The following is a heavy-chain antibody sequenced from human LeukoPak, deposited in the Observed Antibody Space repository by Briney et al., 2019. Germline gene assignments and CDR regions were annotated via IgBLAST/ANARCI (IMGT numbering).Heavy chain of an antibody. J-gene: IGHJ6*02. CDR3: AKEGVIVVVPAAMPEDYYYYGMDV. V-gene: IGHV3-23*01. Sequence: GGSLRLSCAASGFTFSSYAMSWVRQAPGKGLEWVSAISGSGGSTYYADSVKGRFTISRDNSKNTLYLQMNSLRAEDTAVYYCAKEGVIVVVPAAMPEDYYYYGMDVWGQGTTVTVSS. D-gene: IGHD2-2*01. CDR1: GFTFSSYA. CDR2: ISGSGGST.